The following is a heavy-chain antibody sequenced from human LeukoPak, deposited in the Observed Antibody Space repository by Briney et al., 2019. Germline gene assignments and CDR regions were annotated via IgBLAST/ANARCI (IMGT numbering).Heavy chain of an antibody. D-gene: IGHD6-13*01. CDR3: ARGIADPYSFDS. V-gene: IGHV4-4*07. Sequence: SETLSLTCTVSGGSINFYYWSWIRQPAGKGLEWIGRIYSTGSTNYSPSLKSRVTMSVDKSKNQFSLNLSSVTAADAAVYYCARGIADPYSFDSWGQGTLVTVSS. J-gene: IGHJ4*02. CDR1: GGSINFYY. CDR2: IYSTGST.